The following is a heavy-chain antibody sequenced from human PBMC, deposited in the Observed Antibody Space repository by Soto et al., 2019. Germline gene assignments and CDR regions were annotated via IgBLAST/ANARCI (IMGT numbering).Heavy chain of an antibody. CDR2: VNPDNGDS. CDR1: GYTFTGYY. V-gene: IGHV1-2*02. CDR3: ERGYIAASGAG. D-gene: IGHD6-13*01. J-gene: IGHJ4*02. Sequence: QVQLVQSGAEVKKPGASVRVSCRTSGYTFTGYYIHWVRQAPGQGLEWMGWVNPDNGDSRYAQKFQGTVTMTRDTSINTAYLELRRLRSDDTAVYFCERGYIAASGAGWCQGTLVAVSS.